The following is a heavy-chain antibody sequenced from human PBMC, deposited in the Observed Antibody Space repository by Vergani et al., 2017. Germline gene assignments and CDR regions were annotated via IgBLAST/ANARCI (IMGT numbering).Heavy chain of an antibody. CDR3: ARSKDYYYYYGMDV. Sequence: VQLLESGGGLVQPGGSWRSSWPAPGFPLTTYAMPGAARAPGKGLEWVAVISYDGSNKYYADSVKGRFTISRDNSKNTLYLQMNSLRAEDTAVYYCARSKDYYYYYGMDVWGQGTTVTVSS. V-gene: IGHV3-30-3*01. J-gene: IGHJ6*02. CDR2: ISYDGSNK. CDR1: GFPLTTYA. D-gene: IGHD4-11*01.